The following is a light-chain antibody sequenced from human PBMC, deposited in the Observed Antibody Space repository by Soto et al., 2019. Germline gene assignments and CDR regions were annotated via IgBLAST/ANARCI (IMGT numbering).Light chain of an antibody. Sequence: EIVMTHSPATLSVSPWEIATLSCRASQSVSSSYLAWYQQKPGQAPRLLIYGASSRATGIPDRFSGSGSGTDFALKISRVEAEDVGVYYCMQGTHWPITFGQGTRLEIK. CDR3: MQGTHWPIT. CDR1: QSVSSSY. CDR2: GAS. J-gene: IGKJ5*01. V-gene: IGKV3D-20*02.